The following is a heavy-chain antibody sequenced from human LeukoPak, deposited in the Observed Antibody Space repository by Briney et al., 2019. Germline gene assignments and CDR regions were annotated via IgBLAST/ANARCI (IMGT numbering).Heavy chain of an antibody. V-gene: IGHV1-69*13. J-gene: IGHJ6*02. Sequence: SVKVSCKASGGTFTSYAISWVRQAPGQGLEWMGGIIPIIGTANYAQKFQGRVTITADESTSTAYMELSSLRSEDTAVYYCARLWFGPVDLYGMDVWGQGTTVTVSS. CDR2: IIPIIGTA. CDR3: ARLWFGPVDLYGMDV. CDR1: GGTFTSYA. D-gene: IGHD3-10*01.